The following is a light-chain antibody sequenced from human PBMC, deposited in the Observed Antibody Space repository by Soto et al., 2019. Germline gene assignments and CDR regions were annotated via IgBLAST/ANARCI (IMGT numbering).Light chain of an antibody. CDR2: DTS. V-gene: IGKV3-11*01. J-gene: IGKJ5*01. CDR3: QQRANWPIT. Sequence: EIVLTQSPATLSLSPGERATLSCRASQSIGSYLAWYQQRPGQVPRLLIYDTSNRVTGIPATFSGSGSGTDFTLTISSLEPEDFAVYYCQQRANWPITFGQGTRLEIK. CDR1: QSIGSY.